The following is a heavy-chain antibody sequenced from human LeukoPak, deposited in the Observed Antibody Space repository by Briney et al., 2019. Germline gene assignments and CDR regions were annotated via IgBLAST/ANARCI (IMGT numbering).Heavy chain of an antibody. CDR3: VRGSLASGVVVYYYYYLDV. J-gene: IGHJ6*03. CDR1: GFNYSSYT. CDR2: ISASRDIT. D-gene: IGHD3-3*01. V-gene: IGHV3-48*01. Sequence: GGSLRLSCAASGFNYSSYTMNWARQAPGMGLEWLSYISASRDITYYADSVKGRFTISRDTAKNSLYLQMNSLRAEDTAVYYCVRGSLASGVVVYYYYYLDVWGKGTTVTVSS.